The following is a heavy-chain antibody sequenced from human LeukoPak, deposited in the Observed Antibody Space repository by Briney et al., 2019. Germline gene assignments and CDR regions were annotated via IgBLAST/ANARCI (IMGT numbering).Heavy chain of an antibody. Sequence: GGSLRLSCAASGFTFSSYAMSWVRQAPGKGLEWVSAISGSGGSTYYADSVKGRFTISGDNSKNTLYLQMNSLRAEDTAVYYCAKGTLSSGWSLGSYFDYWGQGTLVTVSS. J-gene: IGHJ4*02. V-gene: IGHV3-23*01. CDR3: AKGTLSSGWSLGSYFDY. CDR2: ISGSGGST. D-gene: IGHD6-19*01. CDR1: GFTFSSYA.